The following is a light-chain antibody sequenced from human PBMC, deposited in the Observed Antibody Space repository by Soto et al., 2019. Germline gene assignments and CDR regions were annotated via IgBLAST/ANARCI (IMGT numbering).Light chain of an antibody. CDR2: GAS. V-gene: IGKV3-20*01. J-gene: IGKJ2*01. CDR3: QLYDNSLYT. CDR1: QSVSSNY. Sequence: EIVLTQSAGTLSLSPGERATLSCRASQSVSSNYLAWYQQKPGQAPRLLIYGASTRATGIPDRFSGSGSGRDFTLNISRLEPEDFAVYYCQLYDNSLYTFGQGTNLYSK.